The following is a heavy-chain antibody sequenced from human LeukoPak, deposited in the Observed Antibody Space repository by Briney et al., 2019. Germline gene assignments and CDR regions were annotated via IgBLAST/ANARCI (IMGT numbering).Heavy chain of an antibody. V-gene: IGHV1-18*01. J-gene: IGHJ4*02. Sequence: ASVKVSCKASGYTFTTYGISWVRQAPGQGLEWMGWISTYNGNTHYAQKFQGRVTMTTDTSTSTAYMELRSLRSDDTAVYYCARDPTEDFWSGFYPYCDFWGQGPLLSVSS. CDR2: ISTYNGNT. D-gene: IGHD3-3*01. CDR3: ARDPTEDFWSGFYPYCDF. CDR1: GYTFTTYG.